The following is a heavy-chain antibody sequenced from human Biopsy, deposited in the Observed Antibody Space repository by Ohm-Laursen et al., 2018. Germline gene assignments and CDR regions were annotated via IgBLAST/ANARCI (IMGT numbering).Heavy chain of an antibody. CDR2: VYYTGST. Sequence: SETLSLTCTVSGDSISSYYWSWIRQPPGKGLQWIGYVYYTGSTDYNPSLQSRVTISVDTSKNHFSLRLRSVTPADTAIYYCARDRGYHSDRTVPGYFDLWGRGTLVTVSS. V-gene: IGHV4-59*01. CDR3: ARDRGYHSDRTVPGYFDL. J-gene: IGHJ2*01. D-gene: IGHD3-22*01. CDR1: GDSISSYY.